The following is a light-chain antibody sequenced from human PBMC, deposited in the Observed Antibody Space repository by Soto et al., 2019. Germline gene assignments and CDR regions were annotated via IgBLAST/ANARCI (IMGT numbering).Light chain of an antibody. CDR2: ENN. V-gene: IGLV1-51*02. J-gene: IGLJ1*01. CDR1: SSNIGNNY. Sequence: QSVLTQPPSVSAAPGQTVTISCSRSSSNIGNNYVSWYQQLPGTAPKLLIYENNKRPSGIPDRFSGSKSGTSATLGITGLQTGDEADYYCETRDSSLSAYFVFGTGTKVTVL. CDR3: ETRDSSLSAYFV.